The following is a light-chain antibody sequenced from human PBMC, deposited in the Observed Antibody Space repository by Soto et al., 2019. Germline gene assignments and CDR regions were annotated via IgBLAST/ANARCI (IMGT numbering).Light chain of an antibody. Sequence: DIHMTQSPSSLSAFLGDRVTITCRASQDISIYLNWFQQKPGKAPKLLIYDASNLENGVPSRFSGSGSGTDFTLTINSLQPDEIATYYCQQYNVVPPTFGQGTRLEI. V-gene: IGKV1-33*01. CDR3: QQYNVVPPT. J-gene: IGKJ2*01. CDR2: DAS. CDR1: QDISIY.